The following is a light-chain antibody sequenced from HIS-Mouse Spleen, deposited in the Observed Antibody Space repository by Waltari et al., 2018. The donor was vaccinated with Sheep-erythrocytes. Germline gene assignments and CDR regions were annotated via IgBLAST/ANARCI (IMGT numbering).Light chain of an antibody. CDR2: DVS. V-gene: IGLV2-11*01. J-gene: IGLJ1*01. CDR3: CSYAGSYNHV. CDR1: SSDAGGYNH. Sequence: QSALTQPRSVSGSPGQSVPISCTGTSSDAGGYNHVSWYQQHPGKAPKLMIYDVSKRPSGVPDRFSGSKSGNTASLTISGLQAEDEADYYCCSYAGSYNHVFATGTKVTVL.